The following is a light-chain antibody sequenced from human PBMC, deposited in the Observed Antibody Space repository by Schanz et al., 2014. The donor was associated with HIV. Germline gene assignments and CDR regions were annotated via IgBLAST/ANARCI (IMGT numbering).Light chain of an antibody. CDR2: EVT. CDR1: SSDVGAYNY. CDR3: SSSAGSNMLWL. J-gene: IGLJ3*02. V-gene: IGLV2-8*01. Sequence: QSALTQPPSASGSPGQSVTISCTGTSSDVGAYNYVSWYQQHPGKAPKIMIYEVTKRPSGVPDRFSGSKSGNTASLTVSGLQAEDEADYYCSSSAGSNMLWLFGGGTKLTVL.